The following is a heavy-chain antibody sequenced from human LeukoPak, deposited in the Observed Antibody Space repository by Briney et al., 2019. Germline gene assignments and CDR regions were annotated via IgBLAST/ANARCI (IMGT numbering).Heavy chain of an antibody. CDR3: ASLGATTIYYYGMDV. CDR2: INPKSGGT. V-gene: IGHV1-2*02. CDR1: GYTFTDYY. J-gene: IGHJ6*02. D-gene: IGHD1-26*01. Sequence: ASVKVSCKASGYTFTDYYIHWVRQAPGQGLEWMGWINPKSGGTNYAQKFQGRVTMTRDTSVSAVYMELSSLRSDDTAAYYCASLGATTIYYYGMDVWGQGTTVTVSS.